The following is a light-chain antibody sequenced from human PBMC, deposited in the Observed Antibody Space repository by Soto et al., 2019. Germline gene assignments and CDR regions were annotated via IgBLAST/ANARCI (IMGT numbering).Light chain of an antibody. CDR3: AAWDDSLNGPV. Sequence: QSVLTQPPSASGTPGQRVTISCSGSSSNIGSYIVNWYQQLPGTAPKLLIFSDTQRPSGVPDRFSGSKSGTSASLAISGLQSEDEADYYCAAWDDSLNGPVFGGGTQLTVL. J-gene: IGLJ2*01. V-gene: IGLV1-44*01. CDR1: SSNIGSYI. CDR2: SDT.